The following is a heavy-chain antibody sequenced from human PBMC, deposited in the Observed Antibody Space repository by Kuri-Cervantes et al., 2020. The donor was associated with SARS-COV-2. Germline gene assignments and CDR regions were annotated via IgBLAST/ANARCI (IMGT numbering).Heavy chain of an antibody. CDR3: AREEGGELGEAFDY. J-gene: IGHJ4*02. V-gene: IGHV3-21*01. D-gene: IGHD7-27*01. Sequence: GESLKISCAASGFGFSYYWMSWVRQAPGKGLEWVASIDSSSYYIYHADSVKGRLTISRDNAKTSLYLQMNSLKPEDTAVYYCAREEGGELGEAFDYWGQGALVTVSS. CDR2: IDSSSYYI. CDR1: GFGFSYYW.